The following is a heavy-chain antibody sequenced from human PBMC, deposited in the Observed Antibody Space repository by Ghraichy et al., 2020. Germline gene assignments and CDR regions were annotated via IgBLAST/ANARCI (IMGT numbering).Heavy chain of an antibody. CDR2: IYSNDDK. Sequence: SGPTLVKPTQTLTLTCTFSGFSLTTSGVGVGWIRQPPGKALEWLALIYSNDDKRYIPSLKTRLTLTKDTSKNQVVLTLTSMDPVDTATYYCAVCSSYSCLRGFDYWGQGTLLTVSS. CDR1: GFSLTTSGVG. V-gene: IGHV2-5*01. J-gene: IGHJ4*02. D-gene: IGHD3-10*01. CDR3: AVCSSYSCLRGFDY.